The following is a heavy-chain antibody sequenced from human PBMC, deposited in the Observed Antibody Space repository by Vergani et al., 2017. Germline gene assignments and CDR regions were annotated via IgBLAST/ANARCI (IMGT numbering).Heavy chain of an antibody. Sequence: EVQLLESGGGLVQPGGSLRLSCAASGFTFSSYAMSWVRQAPGKGLEWVSAISGSAGNTYYADSVKGRFTISRDNSKNTLYLQMNSLRAEDTAVYYCARVHGYGSGSYLMDVWGQGTTVTVSS. CDR1: GFTFSSYA. D-gene: IGHD3-10*01. J-gene: IGHJ6*02. CDR3: ARVHGYGSGSYLMDV. CDR2: ISGSAGNT. V-gene: IGHV3-23*01.